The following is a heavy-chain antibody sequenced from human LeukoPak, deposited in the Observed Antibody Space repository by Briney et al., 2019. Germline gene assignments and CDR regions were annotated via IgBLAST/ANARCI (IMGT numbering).Heavy chain of an antibody. D-gene: IGHD6-19*01. V-gene: IGHV1-18*01. CDR2: ISVYNGNR. CDR1: GYRFTNYG. Sequence: ASVRVSCKASGYRFTNYGITWVREAPGQGLERVGGISVYNGNRNYAQKFQGRGSMTTDTSTNTAYMELRSLRSDDTALYYCVRDNRNSSGWDFDYWGQGTLVTVSS. CDR3: VRDNRNSSGWDFDY. J-gene: IGHJ4*02.